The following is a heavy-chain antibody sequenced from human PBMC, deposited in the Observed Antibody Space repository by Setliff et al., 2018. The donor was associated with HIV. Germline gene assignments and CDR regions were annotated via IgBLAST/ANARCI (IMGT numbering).Heavy chain of an antibody. V-gene: IGHV4-34*01. CDR3: ARGVRYYLDY. Sequence: SETLSLTCAVYGGSLSDHKWIWVRQAPGKGLEWIGDITKSGTTKYNPSLRSRLRVSLGTSRNQFSLRMTSVTAADAAVYYCARGVRYYLDYWGQGTLVTVSS. J-gene: IGHJ4*02. CDR2: ITKSGTT. CDR1: GGSLSDHK.